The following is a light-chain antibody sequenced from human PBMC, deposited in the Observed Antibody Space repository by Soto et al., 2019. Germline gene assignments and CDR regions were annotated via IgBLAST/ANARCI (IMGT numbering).Light chain of an antibody. CDR2: GAS. V-gene: IGKV1-27*01. CDR3: QKYDSAPYT. CDR1: QDIRIY. J-gene: IGKJ2*01. Sequence: DIQMTQSPSSLSASVGDRVAITCRASQDIRIYLAWYQQNPGKAPKLLIYGASTLQSGVPSRFSGSGSGTDFTLTISSLQPEDVATYFCQKYDSAPYTFGQGTKLEIK.